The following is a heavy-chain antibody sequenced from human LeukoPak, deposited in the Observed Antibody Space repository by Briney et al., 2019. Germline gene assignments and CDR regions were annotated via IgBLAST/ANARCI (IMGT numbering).Heavy chain of an antibody. Sequence: GASVKVSCKASGYTFTSYGISWVRQAPGQGLEWMGWISAYNGNTNYAQKLQGRVTMTTDTSTSTAYMELRSLRSDDTAVYYCARTIFTYYYDSSGYYDYWGQGTLVTVSS. CDR2: ISAYNGNT. J-gene: IGHJ4*02. CDR3: ARTIFTYYYDSSGYYDY. CDR1: GYTFTSYG. D-gene: IGHD3-22*01. V-gene: IGHV1-18*01.